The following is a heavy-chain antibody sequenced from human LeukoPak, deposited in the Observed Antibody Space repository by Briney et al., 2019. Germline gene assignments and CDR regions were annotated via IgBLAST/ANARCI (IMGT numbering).Heavy chain of an antibody. D-gene: IGHD3-10*02. CDR3: ASGKYYYVY. V-gene: IGHV4-34*01. CDR1: GGSISSYY. CDR2: INHSGST. Sequence: SETLSLTCTVSGGSISSYYWSWIRQPPGKGLEWIGEINHSGSTNYNPSLKSRVTISVDTSKNQFSLKLSSVTAADTAVYYCASGKYYYVYWGQGTLVTVSS. J-gene: IGHJ4*02.